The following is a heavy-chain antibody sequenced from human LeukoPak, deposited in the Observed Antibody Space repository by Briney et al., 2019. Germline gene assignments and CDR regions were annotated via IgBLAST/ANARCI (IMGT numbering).Heavy chain of an antibody. CDR3: AKDPYCGSDNFSFDC. CDR2: ISYDGSKR. CDR1: GFIFSSYG. V-gene: IGHV3-30*18. D-gene: IGHD2-21*01. J-gene: IGHJ4*02. Sequence: GGSLRLSCAASGFIFSSYGMHWVRQAPGKGLQWLALISYDGSKRYYEDSVKGRFTISRDNSKSTLSLQLNSLRAEDTAVYYCAKDPYCGSDNFSFDCWVEGILPTVSS.